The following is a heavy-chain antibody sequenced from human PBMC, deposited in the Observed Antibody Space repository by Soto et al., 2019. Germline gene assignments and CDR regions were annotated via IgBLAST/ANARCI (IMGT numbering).Heavy chain of an antibody. CDR2: IIPILGIA. Sequence: SVKVSCKASGGTFSSYTISWVRQAPGQGLEWMGRIIPILGIANYAQKFQGRVTITADKSTSTAYMELSSLRSEDTAVYYCASIVVVPAAGPKHYYYGMDVWGQ. CDR1: GGTFSSYT. J-gene: IGHJ6*02. V-gene: IGHV1-69*02. CDR3: ASIVVVPAAGPKHYYYGMDV. D-gene: IGHD2-2*01.